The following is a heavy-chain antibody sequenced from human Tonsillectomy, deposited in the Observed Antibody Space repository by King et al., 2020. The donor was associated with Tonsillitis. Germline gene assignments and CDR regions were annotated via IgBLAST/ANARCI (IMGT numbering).Heavy chain of an antibody. CDR3: ARGLLGSSSSYGMDV. CDR2: IYSSGST. D-gene: IGHD6-6*01. V-gene: IGHV4-4*07. Sequence: VQLQESGPGLVKPSETLSLTCSVSGGSINYNYWNWIRQPAGKGLEWIGRIYSSGSTNYNPSLKSRVTMSVDTSKKQFSLTVSYVTAADTAVYYCARGLLGSSSSYGMDVWGQGTTVTVSS. J-gene: IGHJ6*02. CDR1: GGSINYNY.